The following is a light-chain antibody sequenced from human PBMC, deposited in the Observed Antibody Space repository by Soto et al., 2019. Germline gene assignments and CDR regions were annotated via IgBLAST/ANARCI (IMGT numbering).Light chain of an antibody. CDR1: QGIRNE. V-gene: IGKV1-17*01. Sequence: DIQMTQSPSSLSASVGDRVTITCRASQGIRNELGWYQQKPGKAPKRLIYDASILQGVVPSRFSGSGSGTEFTLTISSLQPEDFATYSCLQHYSYPWTFGQGTKVEVK. CDR2: DAS. J-gene: IGKJ1*01. CDR3: LQHYSYPWT.